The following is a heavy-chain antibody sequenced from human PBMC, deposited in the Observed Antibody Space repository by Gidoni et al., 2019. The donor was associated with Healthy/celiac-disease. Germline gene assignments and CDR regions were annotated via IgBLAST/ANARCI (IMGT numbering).Heavy chain of an antibody. CDR3: ARLSIAAAGSVWYYYGMDV. Sequence: EVQLVQSGAEVKKPGESLKISCKGSGYSFTSYCIGWVRQMPGKGLAWMGIIYPGDSDTRYSPSFQGQVTISADKSISTAYLQWSSLKASDTAMYYCARLSIAAAGSVWYYYGMDVWGQGTMVTVSS. V-gene: IGHV5-51*03. J-gene: IGHJ6*02. CDR1: GYSFTSYC. D-gene: IGHD6-13*01. CDR2: IYPGDSDT.